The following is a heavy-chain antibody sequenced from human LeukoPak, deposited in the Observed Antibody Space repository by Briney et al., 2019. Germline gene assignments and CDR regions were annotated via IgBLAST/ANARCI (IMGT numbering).Heavy chain of an antibody. D-gene: IGHD4-17*01. CDR1: GDSVSSNSAA. Sequence: SQTLSLTCAISGDSVSSNSAAWNWIRQSPSGGLEWLGRTYYRSKWYNNYAVSVKSRITINPDTSKNQFSLQLNSVTPEDTAVYYCARGADYGDYYFDYWGQGTLVTVSS. CDR2: TYYRSKWYN. CDR3: ARGADYGDYYFDY. J-gene: IGHJ4*02. V-gene: IGHV6-1*01.